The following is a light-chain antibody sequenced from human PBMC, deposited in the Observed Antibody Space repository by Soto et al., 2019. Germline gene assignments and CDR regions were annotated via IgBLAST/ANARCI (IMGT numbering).Light chain of an antibody. V-gene: IGLV8-61*01. J-gene: IGLJ2*01. CDR1: SGSVSSRYY. Sequence: QTVVTQEASLSVSPGGTVTLTCGLTSGSVSSRYYPSWCRQDPGQTPRTLIYSGDIRSSGVPDRFSGSILGSKAALTITGAQADDESVYYCVLYMKGDIRVFGGGTQLTVL. CDR3: VLYMKGDIRV. CDR2: SGD.